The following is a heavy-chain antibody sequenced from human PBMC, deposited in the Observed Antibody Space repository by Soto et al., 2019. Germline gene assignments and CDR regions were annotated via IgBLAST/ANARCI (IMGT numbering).Heavy chain of an antibody. J-gene: IGHJ5*02. V-gene: IGHV3-33*01. D-gene: IGHD3-10*01. CDR3: ASRPGELWGGWFDP. Sequence: QVQLVESGGGVVQPGRSLRLSCAASGFTFSSYCMHWVRQAPGTGLEWVAVIWYDGSNKYYADSVKGRFTISRDNSKNTLYLQMNSLRADDTAVYYCASRPGELWGGWFDPWGQGTLVTVSS. CDR1: GFTFSSYC. CDR2: IWYDGSNK.